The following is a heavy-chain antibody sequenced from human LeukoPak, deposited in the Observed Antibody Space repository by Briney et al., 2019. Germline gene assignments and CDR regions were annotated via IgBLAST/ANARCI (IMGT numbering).Heavy chain of an antibody. J-gene: IGHJ4*02. CDR1: GGSISSRVHY. CDR2: IYYSGST. D-gene: IGHD5-12*01. CDR3: ARGTVYSGYDSLDY. V-gene: IGHV4-39*07. Sequence: PSETLSLTCSVSGGSISSRVHYWGWIRQPPGKGLEWIGSIYYSGSTYYNPSLTSRVTISMDMSKNQFSLKLSSVTAADTAVYYCARGTVYSGYDSLDYWGQGTLVTVSS.